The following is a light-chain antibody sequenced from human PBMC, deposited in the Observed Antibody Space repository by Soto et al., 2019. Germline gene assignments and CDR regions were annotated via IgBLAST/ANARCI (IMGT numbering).Light chain of an antibody. V-gene: IGKV1-27*01. CDR1: QDINNY. Sequence: DIQMTQSPSSLSASGGDRVTITCRASQDINNYLAWYQQKPGKVPKLLIYGASTLHSGRPSRFSGSGSGTDFTLTISRLQPGDVATYYCKTYNSAPLTVGGGTKVDSK. CDR2: GAS. J-gene: IGKJ4*01. CDR3: KTYNSAPLT.